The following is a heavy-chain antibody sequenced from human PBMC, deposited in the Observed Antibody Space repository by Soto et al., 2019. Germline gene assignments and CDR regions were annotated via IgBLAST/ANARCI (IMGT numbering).Heavy chain of an antibody. CDR1: GGSISSSSYY. CDR2: IYYSGST. Sequence: SETLSLTCTVSGGSISSSSYYWGWIRQPPGKGLEWIGSIYYSGSTYYNPSLKSRVTISVDTSKNQFSLKLGSVTAADTAVYYCASSPYYYYGMDVWGQGTTVTVSS. V-gene: IGHV4-39*01. CDR3: ASSPYYYYGMDV. J-gene: IGHJ6*02.